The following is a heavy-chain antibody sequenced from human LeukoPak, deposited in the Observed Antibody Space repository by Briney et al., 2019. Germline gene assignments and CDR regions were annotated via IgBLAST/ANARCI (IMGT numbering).Heavy chain of an antibody. CDR1: GFTFSSYS. Sequence: GGSLRLSCAASGFTFSSYSMNWVRQAPGKGLEWVSSISSSSSYIYYADSVKGRFTISRDNSKNTLYLQMNSLRAEDTAVYYCAKDGRGAVAGTYDYWGQGTLVTVSS. CDR3: AKDGRGAVAGTYDY. V-gene: IGHV3-21*04. D-gene: IGHD6-19*01. J-gene: IGHJ4*02. CDR2: ISSSSSYI.